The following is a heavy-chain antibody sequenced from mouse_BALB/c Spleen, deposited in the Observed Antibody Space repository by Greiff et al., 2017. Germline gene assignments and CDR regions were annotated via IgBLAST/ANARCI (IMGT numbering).Heavy chain of an antibody. J-gene: IGHJ1*01. D-gene: IGHD1-1*01. V-gene: IGHV6-6*02. CDR3: TRAYYYGSSWYFDV. CDR1: GFTFSNYW. Sequence: EVKVEESGGGLVQPGVSMKLSCVASGFTFSNYWMNWVRQSPEKGLEWVAEIRLKSNNYATHYAESVKGRFTISRDDSKSSVYLQMNNLRAEDTGIYYCTRAYYYGSSWYFDVWGAGTTVTVSS. CDR2: IRLKSNNYAT.